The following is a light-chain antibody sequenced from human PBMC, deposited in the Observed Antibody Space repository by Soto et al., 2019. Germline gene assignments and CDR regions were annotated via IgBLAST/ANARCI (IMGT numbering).Light chain of an antibody. CDR1: SSDVGGYNY. Sequence: QSALTQPASVSGSPGQSITISCTGTSSDVGGYNYVSWYQQHPGKAPKLMIYEVSNRPSGVSNRFSGSKSGTTASLTISGLQAEDEADYYCSSYTSSSTSRVFGGGTKLTVL. V-gene: IGLV2-14*01. CDR3: SSYTSSSTSRV. CDR2: EVS. J-gene: IGLJ3*02.